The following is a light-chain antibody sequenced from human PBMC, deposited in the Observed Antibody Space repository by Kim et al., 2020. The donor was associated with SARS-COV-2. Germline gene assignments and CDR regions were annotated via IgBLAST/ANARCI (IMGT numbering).Light chain of an antibody. CDR3: CSYAGSNTWV. J-gene: IGLJ3*02. V-gene: IGLV2-23*02. CDR2: EVS. CDR1: SSDVGSYNL. Sequence: QSALTQPASVSGSPGQSITISCTGTSSDVGSYNLVSWYQQHPGKAPKVMIYEVSKRPSGVSNRFSGSKSGNTASLTISGLQAEDEADYYCCSYAGSNTWVFGGGTQLTVL.